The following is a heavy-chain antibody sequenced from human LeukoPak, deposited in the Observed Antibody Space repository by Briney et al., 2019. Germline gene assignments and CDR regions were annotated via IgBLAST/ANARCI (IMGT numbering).Heavy chain of an antibody. Sequence: GGSLRLSCAASGFTFSTYTMNWVRQAPGKGLEWVSSISTSSIYIYYADSLKGRFTISRDNAKNSLYLQMNSLRAGDTGVYYCASGKEPVAGSLSHFDYWGQGTLVTVSS. J-gene: IGHJ4*02. CDR3: ASGKEPVAGSLSHFDY. V-gene: IGHV3-21*01. CDR2: ISTSSIYI. D-gene: IGHD6-19*01. CDR1: GFTFSTYT.